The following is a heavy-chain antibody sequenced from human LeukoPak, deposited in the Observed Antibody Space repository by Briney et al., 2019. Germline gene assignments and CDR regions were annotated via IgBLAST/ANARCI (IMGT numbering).Heavy chain of an antibody. D-gene: IGHD3-22*01. CDR1: GYTFTSYG. J-gene: IGHJ4*02. CDR3: ARDGALYYDNSGYLFDY. V-gene: IGHV1-18*01. CDR2: ISTYNGST. Sequence: ASVKVPCKASGYTFTSYGISWVRQAPGQGLEWMGWISTYNGSTNYAQKLQGRVTMTTDTSTNTAYMELRSLRSDDTAVYYCARDGALYYDNSGYLFDYWGQGTLVTVSS.